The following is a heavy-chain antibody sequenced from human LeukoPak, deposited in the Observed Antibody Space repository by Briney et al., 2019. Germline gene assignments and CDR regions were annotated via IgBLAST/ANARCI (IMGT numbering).Heavy chain of an antibody. D-gene: IGHD2-2*01. CDR2: IYYSGTT. CDR3: ARYCSSTSCYVSNYYYYGMDV. CDR1: GDSINNSRHY. Sequence: PSETLSLTCTVSGDSINNSRHYWAWIRQPPGKGLEWIGSIYYSGTTYYNPSLKSRVTMSVDTPKNEVSLKVPSVTAADTAVYYCARYCSSTSCYVSNYYYYGMDVWGQGTTVTVSS. V-gene: IGHV4-39*01. J-gene: IGHJ6*02.